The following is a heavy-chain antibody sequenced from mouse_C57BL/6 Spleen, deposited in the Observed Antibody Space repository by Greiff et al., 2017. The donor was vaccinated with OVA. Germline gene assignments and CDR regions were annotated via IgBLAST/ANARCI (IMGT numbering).Heavy chain of an antibody. D-gene: IGHD1-1*01. Sequence: EVQVVESGGDLVKPGGSLKLSCAASGFTFSSYGMSWVRQTPDKRLEWVATISSGGSYTYYPDSVKGRFTISRDNAKNTLYLQMSSLKSEDTAMYYCARQDYGSSYVGYFDVWGTGTTVTVSS. V-gene: IGHV5-6*01. CDR2: ISSGGSYT. J-gene: IGHJ1*03. CDR1: GFTFSSYG. CDR3: ARQDYGSSYVGYFDV.